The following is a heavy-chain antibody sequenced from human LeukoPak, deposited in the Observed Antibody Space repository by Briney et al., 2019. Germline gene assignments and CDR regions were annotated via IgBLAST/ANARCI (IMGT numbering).Heavy chain of an antibody. D-gene: IGHD3-3*01. CDR2: IIPIFGTA. CDR3: AKGLSWCYDFWSGYSHFDY. Sequence: ASVKVSCKASGGTFSSYAISWVRQAPGQGLEWMGGIIPIFGTANYAQKFQGRVTITADESTSTAYMELSSLRAEDTAVYYCAKGLSWCYDFWSGYSHFDYWGQGTLVTVSS. J-gene: IGHJ4*02. CDR1: GGTFSSYA. V-gene: IGHV1-69*13.